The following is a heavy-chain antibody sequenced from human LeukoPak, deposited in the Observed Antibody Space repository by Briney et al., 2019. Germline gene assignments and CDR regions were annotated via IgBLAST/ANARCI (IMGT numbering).Heavy chain of an antibody. CDR3: ARDHDEQHIYHYYGMDV. J-gene: IGHJ6*04. V-gene: IGHV3-48*03. CDR2: ISSSGSTI. CDR1: GFTFSSYE. Sequence: GGSLRLSCAASGFTFSSYEMNWVRQAPGKGLEWVSYISSSGSTIYYADSVKGRFTISRDNAKNSLYLQMNSLRAEDTAVYYCARDHDEQHIYHYYGMDVWGKGTTVTVSS. D-gene: IGHD6-13*01.